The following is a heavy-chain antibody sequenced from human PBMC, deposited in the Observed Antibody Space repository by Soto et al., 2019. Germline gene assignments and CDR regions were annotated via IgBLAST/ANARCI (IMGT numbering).Heavy chain of an antibody. CDR2: TYYRSNLYT. D-gene: IGHD6-19*01. CDR1: GDSVSRTSTA. V-gene: IGHV6-1*01. CDR3: ARGSYYSGWV. Sequence: SQTLSLTFDISGDSVSRTSTAWSCISQSPSRGLEWLGRTYYRSNLYTDYAVSVKSRITISPDTSKNQFSLQLNSVTPEDTAVYYCARGSYYSGWVWGQGTLVTVSS. J-gene: IGHJ1*01.